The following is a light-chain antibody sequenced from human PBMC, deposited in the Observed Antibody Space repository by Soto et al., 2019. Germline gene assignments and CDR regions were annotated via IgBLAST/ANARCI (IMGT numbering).Light chain of an antibody. CDR1: QNIAHF. Sequence: DIQMTQSPSSLSASVGDRVTSTCRASQNIAHFLNWYQHKPGKAPKLLIYKASSLESGVPSRFSGSGSGTEFTLTISSLQPDDFATYYCQQYNSYPLTFGGGTKVDIK. CDR2: KAS. V-gene: IGKV1-5*03. CDR3: QQYNSYPLT. J-gene: IGKJ4*01.